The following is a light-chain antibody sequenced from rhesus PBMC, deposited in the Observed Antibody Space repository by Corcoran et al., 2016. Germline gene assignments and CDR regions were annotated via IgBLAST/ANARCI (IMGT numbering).Light chain of an antibody. V-gene: IGKV1-25*01. CDR2: KAS. CDR3: QQHNSYPLT. Sequence: DIQMTQSPSSLSASVGDTVTITCRASQGISRYLVWYQQKPGKAPKFLIYKASTLQSGVPSRFSGRGSGTYFTLTISTLQPEDFATYYCQQHNSYPLTCGGGTKVEIK. CDR1: QGISRY. J-gene: IGKJ4*01.